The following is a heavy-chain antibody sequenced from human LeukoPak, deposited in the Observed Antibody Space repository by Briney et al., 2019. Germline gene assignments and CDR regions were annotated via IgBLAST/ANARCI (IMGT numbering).Heavy chain of an antibody. CDR3: ARVPWDYGMDV. CDR1: GGSISSGGYY. D-gene: IGHD1-26*01. CDR2: IYHSGST. J-gene: IGHJ6*02. V-gene: IGHV4-30-2*01. Sequence: SETLSPTCTVSGGSISSGGYYWSWIRQPPGKGLEWIGYIYHSGSTYYNPSLKSRVTISVDRSKNQFSLKLSSVTAADTAVYYCARVPWDYGMDVWGQGTTVTVSS.